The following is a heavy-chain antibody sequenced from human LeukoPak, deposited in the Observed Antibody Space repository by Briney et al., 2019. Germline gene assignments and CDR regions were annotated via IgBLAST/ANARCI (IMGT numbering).Heavy chain of an antibody. CDR1: GGSFSGYY. V-gene: IGHV4-34*01. J-gene: IGHJ5*02. CDR2: INHSGST. CDR3: ARLSPGLRVWFGELSRNWFDP. Sequence: SETLFLTCAVYGGSFSGYYWSWIRQPPGKGLEWIGEINHSGSTNYNPSLKSRVTISVDTPKNQFSLKLSSVTAADTAVYYCARLSPGLRVWFGELSRNWFDPWGQGTLVTVSS. D-gene: IGHD3-10*01.